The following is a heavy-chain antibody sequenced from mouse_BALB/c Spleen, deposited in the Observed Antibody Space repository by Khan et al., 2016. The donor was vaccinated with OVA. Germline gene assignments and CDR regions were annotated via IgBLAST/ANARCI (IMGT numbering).Heavy chain of an antibody. Sequence: EVQLVESGPGLVKPSQSLSLTCTVTGYSITSDYACNWIRQFPGNKLEWMGYISYSGSTSYNPSLKSRISITRDTSKNQFFLQLNSVTTEDTATYYCARTIMANWGQGTTLTVSS. V-gene: IGHV3-2*02. CDR2: ISYSGST. CDR3: ARTIMAN. CDR1: GYSITSDYA. J-gene: IGHJ2*01.